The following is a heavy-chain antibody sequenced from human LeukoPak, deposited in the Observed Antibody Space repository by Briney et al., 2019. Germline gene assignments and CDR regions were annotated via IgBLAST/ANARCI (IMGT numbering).Heavy chain of an antibody. CDR2: ISGGGSLT. V-gene: IGHV3-23*01. D-gene: IGHD6-6*01. CDR1: GFIFSDYA. J-gene: IGHJ3*02. CDR3: ARDPYSSSWSTAFDI. Sequence: PGGSLRLSCAASGFIFSDYAMTWVRQAPGKGLEWVSAISGGGSLTYFADSVKGRFTISRDNAKNSLYLQMNSLRAEDTAVYYCARDPYSSSWSTAFDIWGQGTMVTVSS.